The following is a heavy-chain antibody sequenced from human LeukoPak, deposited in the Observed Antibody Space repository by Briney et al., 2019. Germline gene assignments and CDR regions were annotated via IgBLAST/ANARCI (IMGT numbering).Heavy chain of an antibody. CDR2: IIPIFGTA. J-gene: IGHJ4*02. D-gene: IGHD3-16*01. CDR1: GCTFISYA. Sequence: ASVKVSCKSCGCTFISYAISWVRQAPGQGLEGMGRIIPIFGTANYAQKFQGRVTITTYESTSTAYMELSSLRSEDTAVYYCARDAAGVWGNDVYLFDYWGQGTLVTVS. CDR3: ARDAAGVWGNDVYLFDY. V-gene: IGHV1-69*05.